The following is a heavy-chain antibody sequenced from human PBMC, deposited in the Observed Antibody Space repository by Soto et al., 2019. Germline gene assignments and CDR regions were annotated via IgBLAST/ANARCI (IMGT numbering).Heavy chain of an antibody. CDR3: ARSGDTSNSLDY. J-gene: IGHJ4*02. CDR2: SSNSGTFS. V-gene: IGHV3-11*06. D-gene: IGHD2-21*02. Sequence: SLRLSCEGSGFTFSDYYISWIRQAPGKGLEWISYSSNSGTFSRYADSVKGRFSISRDNTKNLLYLQMNSLRAEDTAVYYCARSGDTSNSLDYWGQGTPVTVSS. CDR1: GFTFSDYY.